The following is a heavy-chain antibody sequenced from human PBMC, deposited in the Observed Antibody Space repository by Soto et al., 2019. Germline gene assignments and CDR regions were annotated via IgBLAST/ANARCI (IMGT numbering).Heavy chain of an antibody. CDR3: ASPYGSGIYYSFDY. CDR1: GDMFSAYA. D-gene: IGHD3-10*01. J-gene: IGHJ4*02. Sequence: SVKVSCKSSGDMFSAYAITWVRQAPGQGPEWMGGIIPIFRTPNYAQNFRGRIIITADESTSTVYMELSSLTSDDTAVYYCASPYGSGIYYSFDYWGQGTLVTVSS. CDR2: IIPIFRTP. V-gene: IGHV1-69*13.